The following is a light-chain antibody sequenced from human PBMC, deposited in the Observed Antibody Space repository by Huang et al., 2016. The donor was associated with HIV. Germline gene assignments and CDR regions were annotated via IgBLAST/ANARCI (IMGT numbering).Light chain of an antibody. CDR3: QQGYSALIT. CDR1: QNINTY. CDR2: SAS. Sequence: DILLTQSPSSLSASVGDRVTIPCRASQNINTYLNWYQQNPGKAPNLLIHSASTLQTGVPSRFSGSGAGTDFTLTVNSLQPEDSATYYCQQGYSALITFGQGTRL. J-gene: IGKJ5*01. V-gene: IGKV1-39*01.